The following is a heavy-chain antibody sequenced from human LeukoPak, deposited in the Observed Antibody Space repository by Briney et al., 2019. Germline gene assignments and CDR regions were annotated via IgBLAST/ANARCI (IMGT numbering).Heavy chain of an antibody. J-gene: IGHJ6*02. CDR3: ARGLKGLEF. V-gene: IGHV3-7*03. CDR2: ITRDGNEK. CDR1: GLIFSTYW. Sequence: GGSLRLSCEVSGLIFSTYWMTWVRQAPGKGLEWVATITRDGNEKYYVDSVKGRFTISRDNAKDSLCLQMNSLRAEDTAVYYCARGLKGLEFWGRGTTVTVFS.